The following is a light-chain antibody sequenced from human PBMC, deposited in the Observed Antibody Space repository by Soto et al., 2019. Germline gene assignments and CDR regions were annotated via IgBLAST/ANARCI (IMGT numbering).Light chain of an antibody. CDR1: SNDFGSRNF. V-gene: IGLV2-23*01. CDR3: AAWDDSLSAWV. CDR2: EGT. Sequence: QSALTQPASMSGSPGQSITISCTGSSNDFGSRNFVSWYQQRPNKAPKLMIFEGTKRPSGVSDRFSASKSGYTASLTISGLRAEDEANYYCAAWDDSLSAWVFGGGTKVTVL. J-gene: IGLJ3*02.